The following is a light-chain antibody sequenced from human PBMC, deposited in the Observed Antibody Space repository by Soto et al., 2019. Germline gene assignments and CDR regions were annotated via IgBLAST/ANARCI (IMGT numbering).Light chain of an antibody. Sequence: DLQMTQSPSILSASVGDRVTISCRASQSISNWLAWYQQKPGKAPKLLIYDASSLESGVPSRFSGSGSGTEFTLTITSLQPDDFATYYCQQYKNYWTFGQGTKVDIK. J-gene: IGKJ1*01. CDR1: QSISNW. CDR2: DAS. CDR3: QQYKNYWT. V-gene: IGKV1-5*01.